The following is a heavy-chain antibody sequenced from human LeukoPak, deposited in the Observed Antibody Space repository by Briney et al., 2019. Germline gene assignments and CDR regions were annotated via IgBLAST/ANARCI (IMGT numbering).Heavy chain of an antibody. CDR1: GFTFSSYA. V-gene: IGHV3-30*04. Sequence: GGSLRLSCAASGFTFSSYAMHWVRQAPGKGLEWVAVISYDGSNKYYADSVKGRFTISRDNSKNTLYLQMNSLRAEDTAVYYCARESGYSYGSYFDYWGQGTLVTVSS. CDR2: ISYDGSNK. CDR3: ARESGYSYGSYFDY. J-gene: IGHJ4*02. D-gene: IGHD5-18*01.